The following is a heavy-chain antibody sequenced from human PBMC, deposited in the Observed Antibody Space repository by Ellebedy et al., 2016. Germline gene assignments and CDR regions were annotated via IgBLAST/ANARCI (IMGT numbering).Heavy chain of an antibody. J-gene: IGHJ3*01. CDR3: AKAREGLAHDALDV. Sequence: GGSLRLXCEASGSTFDDFSMHWVRQSPTKGLEWVASITWNGGSLTYAASVKGRFTVSRDNGKNFLFLQMNSLKAEDTALYYCAKAREGLAHDALDVWGQGTMVTVSS. CDR2: ITWNGGSL. V-gene: IGHV3-9*01. CDR1: GSTFDDFS. D-gene: IGHD3-3*02.